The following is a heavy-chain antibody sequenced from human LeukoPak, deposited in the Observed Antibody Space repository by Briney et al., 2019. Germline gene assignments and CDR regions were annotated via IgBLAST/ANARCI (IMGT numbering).Heavy chain of an antibody. CDR1: RYTFSIYD. CDR2: MNPNSGNT. CDR3: AREDYYGSGSFSNWFDP. J-gene: IGHJ5*02. Sequence: PGASVKVSCKASRYTFSIYDINWVRQAPGQGLEWTGWMNPNSGNTGFAPKFQGRLTMTRNTSISTAYMELNSLTSEDTAVYYCAREDYYGSGSFSNWFDPWGQGTQVTVSS. D-gene: IGHD3-10*01. V-gene: IGHV1-8*01.